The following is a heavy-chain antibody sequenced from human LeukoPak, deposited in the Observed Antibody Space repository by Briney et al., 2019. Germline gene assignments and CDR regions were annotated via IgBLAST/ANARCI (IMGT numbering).Heavy chain of an antibody. CDR1: GYTFTDNY. J-gene: IGHJ4*02. D-gene: IGHD3-22*01. V-gene: IGHV1-69-2*01. Sequence: ASVKISCKVSGYTFTDNYMHWVQQAPGKGLEWMGLVDPEEGETIYAEKFQGRVTITADTSTDTAYMELSSLRSEDTAVYYCATDLLGRAHYDSSGFLAPFDYWGQGTLVTVSS. CDR3: ATDLLGRAHYDSSGFLAPFDY. CDR2: VDPEEGET.